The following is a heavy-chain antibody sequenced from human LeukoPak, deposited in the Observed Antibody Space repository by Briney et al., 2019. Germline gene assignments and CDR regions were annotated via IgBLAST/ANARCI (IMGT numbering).Heavy chain of an antibody. CDR3: ARGGWGMLAFDI. J-gene: IGHJ3*02. Sequence: SETLSLTCTVSGGSISSHYWSWIRQPPGKGLEWIGYIYYSGSTNYNPSLKSRVTISVDTSKNQFSLKLSSVTAADTAVYYCARGGWGMLAFDIWGQGTMVTVSS. CDR2: IYYSGST. D-gene: IGHD6-19*01. CDR1: GGSISSHY. V-gene: IGHV4-59*11.